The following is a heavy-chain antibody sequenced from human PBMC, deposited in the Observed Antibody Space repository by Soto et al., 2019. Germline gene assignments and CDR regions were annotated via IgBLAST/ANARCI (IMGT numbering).Heavy chain of an antibody. J-gene: IGHJ4*02. V-gene: IGHV3-21*01. Sequence: GGSLRLSCAASGFTFSSYSMNWVRQAPGKGLEWVSSISSSSSYIYYADSVKGRFTISRDNAKNSLYLQMNSLRAEDTAVYYCARDEYYYGNTVDYWGQGTLVTVSS. CDR2: ISSSSSYI. CDR1: GFTFSSYS. D-gene: IGHD3-10*01. CDR3: ARDEYYYGNTVDY.